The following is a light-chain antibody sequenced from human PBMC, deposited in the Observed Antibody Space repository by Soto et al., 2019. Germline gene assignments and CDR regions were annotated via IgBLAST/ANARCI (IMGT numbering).Light chain of an antibody. Sequence: QAVVTQEPSFSVSPGGTVTLTCGLSSGSVPTNYYPSWYQQTPGQAPRTLIYSTNTRSSGVPDRFSGSILGNKAALTITGAQADDESDYYCVLYMGGGISVFGGGTKLTVL. V-gene: IGLV8-61*01. CDR3: VLYMGGGISV. J-gene: IGLJ2*01. CDR2: STN. CDR1: SGSVPTNYY.